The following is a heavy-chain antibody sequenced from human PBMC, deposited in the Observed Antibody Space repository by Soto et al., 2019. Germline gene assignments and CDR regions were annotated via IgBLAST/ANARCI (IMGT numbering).Heavy chain of an antibody. J-gene: IGHJ4*02. CDR1: GFTFSSYA. V-gene: IGHV3-23*01. Sequence: EVQLLESGGGLVQPGGSLRLSCAASGFTFSSYAMSWVRQAPGKGLEWVSAISGSGGSTYYADYVKGRFTISRDNSKNTLYLQMNSLRAEDTAVYYCAKDKWLDRYYFDYWGQGTLVTVSS. D-gene: IGHD6-19*01. CDR3: AKDKWLDRYYFDY. CDR2: ISGSGGST.